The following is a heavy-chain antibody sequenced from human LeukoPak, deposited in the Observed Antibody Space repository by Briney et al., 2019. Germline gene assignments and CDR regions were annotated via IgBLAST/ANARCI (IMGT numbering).Heavy chain of an antibody. CDR1: GFTFSTHS. J-gene: IGHJ4*02. V-gene: IGHV3-21*01. CDR2: ISASSNFI. Sequence: KPGGSLRLSCAASGFTFSTHSMYWVRQAPGKGLEWVSSISASSNFIHYAESVRGRFTISRDNAKNSLYLQMNSLGAQDTAVYYCARLATGYCSSAGCHWDSWGQGTLVTVSS. D-gene: IGHD2-2*01. CDR3: ARLATGYCSSAGCHWDS.